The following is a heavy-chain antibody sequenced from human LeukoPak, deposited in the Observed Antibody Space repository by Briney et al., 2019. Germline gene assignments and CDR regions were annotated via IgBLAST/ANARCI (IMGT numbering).Heavy chain of an antibody. D-gene: IGHD2-8*02. J-gene: IGHJ4*02. V-gene: IGHV3-7*01. CDR3: TRDTEGTLDY. Sequence: PGGSLRLSCAASGFPLSSYSINWVRQAPGKGLEWVANIKQDASTKHYADSLKGRFTISRDNPKNSLYLQMNNLRADDTAIYYCTRDTEGTLDYWGQGILVTVAS. CDR1: GFPLSSYS. CDR2: IKQDASTK.